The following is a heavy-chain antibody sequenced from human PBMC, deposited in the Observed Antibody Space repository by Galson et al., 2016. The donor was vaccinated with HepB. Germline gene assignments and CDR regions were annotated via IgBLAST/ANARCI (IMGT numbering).Heavy chain of an antibody. CDR2: ISTSGNSM. Sequence: SLRLSCAASGFTFSDYHMNWIRQAPGKGLEWISYISTSGNSMLYADSVRGRFSISRDNAKKSLYLQMTNLRAEDTAVYYCARDLPDDSVEYFDVFDLWGQGILVTVS. CDR3: ARDLPDDSVEYFDVFDL. J-gene: IGHJ3*01. V-gene: IGHV3-11*01. D-gene: IGHD2-15*01. CDR1: GFTFSDYH.